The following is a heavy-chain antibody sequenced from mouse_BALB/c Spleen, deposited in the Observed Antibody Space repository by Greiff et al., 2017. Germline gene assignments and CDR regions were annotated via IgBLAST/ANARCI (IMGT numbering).Heavy chain of an antibody. CDR3: ARAEGYDS. Sequence: QVQLKQPGAELVMPGASVKMSCKASGYTFTDYWMHWVKQRPGQGLEWIGAIDTSDSYTSYNQKFKGKATLTVDESSSTAYMQLSSLTSEDSAVYYCARAEGYDSWGQGTLVTVSA. V-gene: IGHV1-69*01. D-gene: IGHD2-4*01. J-gene: IGHJ3*01. CDR1: GYTFTDYW. CDR2: IDTSDSYT.